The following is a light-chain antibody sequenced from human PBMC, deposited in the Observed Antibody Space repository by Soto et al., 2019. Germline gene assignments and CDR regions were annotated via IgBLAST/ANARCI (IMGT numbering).Light chain of an antibody. CDR3: NAQTSANTYV. J-gene: IGLJ1*01. CDR2: AVA. CDR1: RSDIGNYNR. V-gene: IGLV2-14*01. Sequence: QSVLTQPASVSVSPGQSITISCTGTRSDIGNYNRVSWYQQHPGKAPKLMIYAVADRPSGVPNRFSGSKSGNTASLTISGLQAEDEADYYCNAQTSANTYVFGTGTKVTVL.